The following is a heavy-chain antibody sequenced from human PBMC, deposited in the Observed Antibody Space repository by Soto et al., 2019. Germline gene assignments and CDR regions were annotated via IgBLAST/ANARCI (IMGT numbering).Heavy chain of an antibody. V-gene: IGHV4-59*08. J-gene: IGHJ4*02. CDR2: IYYSGST. D-gene: IGHD3-22*01. Sequence: QVQLQESGPGLVKPSETLSLTCAVSGASISGYFWSWIRQPPGKGLEWIGYIYYSGSTNYNPSLKSRVTISVDTSKNQFSLKLNSVTAADPAVYYCARHEVTMTYYFDYWGQGTLVTVSS. CDR1: GASISGYF. CDR3: ARHEVTMTYYFDY.